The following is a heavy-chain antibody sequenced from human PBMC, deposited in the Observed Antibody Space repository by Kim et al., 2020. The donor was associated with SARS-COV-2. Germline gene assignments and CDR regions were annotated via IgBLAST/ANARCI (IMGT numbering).Heavy chain of an antibody. J-gene: IGHJ4*02. V-gene: IGHV1-2*05. CDR3: ARTGYTYTSFDF. D-gene: IGHD5-18*01. Sequence: NYATEFQGRVTMTRDTSITTAYMELTNLRSDDTVVYYCARTGYTYTSFDFWGQGTLVTVSS.